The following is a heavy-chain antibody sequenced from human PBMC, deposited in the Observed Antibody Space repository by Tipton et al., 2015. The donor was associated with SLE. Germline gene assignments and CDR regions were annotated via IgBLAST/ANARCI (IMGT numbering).Heavy chain of an antibody. J-gene: IGHJ3*02. Sequence: TLSLTCAVYGGSFSGYYWSWIRQPPGKGLEWIGEINHSGSTNYNPSLKSRVTISADTSKNQFSLKLSSVTAADTAVYYCASNTRGAFDIWGQGTMVTVSS. D-gene: IGHD1-26*01. V-gene: IGHV4-34*01. CDR3: ASNTRGAFDI. CDR2: INHSGST. CDR1: GGSFSGYY.